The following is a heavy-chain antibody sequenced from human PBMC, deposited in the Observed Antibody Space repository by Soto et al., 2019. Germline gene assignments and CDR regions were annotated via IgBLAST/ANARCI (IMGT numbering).Heavy chain of an antibody. CDR1: GGTFSSYA. D-gene: IGHD2-2*01. J-gene: IGHJ6*02. Sequence: QVQLVQSGAEVKKPGSSVKVSCKASGGTFSSYAISWVRQAPGQGLGWMGGIIPIYGTANYAQKFQGRVTITADESTSTAYMELSSLRSEDTAVYYCARGYQLLRYYYYGMDVWGQGTTVTVSS. CDR3: ARGYQLLRYYYYGMDV. V-gene: IGHV1-69*12. CDR2: IIPIYGTA.